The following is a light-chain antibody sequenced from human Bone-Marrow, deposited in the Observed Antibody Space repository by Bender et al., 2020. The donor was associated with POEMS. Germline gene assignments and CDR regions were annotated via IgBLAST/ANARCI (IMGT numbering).Light chain of an antibody. Sequence: SPELTQPPSVSVSPGQTATIPCSGDMLPNQYAYWFQQKPGQAPVLVIKKDTERPSGIPERFSGSSSGTTVTLTISGVQAEDEADYYCQSADTNGPYWVFGGGTKLTVL. J-gene: IGLJ3*02. CDR3: QSADTNGPYWV. V-gene: IGLV3-25*03. CDR1: MLPNQY. CDR2: KDT.